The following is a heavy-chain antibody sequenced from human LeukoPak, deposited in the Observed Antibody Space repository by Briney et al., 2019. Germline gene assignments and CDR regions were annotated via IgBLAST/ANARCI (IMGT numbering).Heavy chain of an antibody. CDR2: ISYDGSNK. CDR1: GFTFSSYG. D-gene: IGHD5-12*01. V-gene: IGHV3-30*18. CDR3: AKENLVATILRY. Sequence: GGSLRLSCAASGFTFSSYGMHWVCQAPGKGLEWVAVISYDGSNKYYADSVKGRFTISRDNSKNTLYLQMNSLRAEDTAVYYCAKENLVATILRYWGQGTLVTVSS. J-gene: IGHJ1*01.